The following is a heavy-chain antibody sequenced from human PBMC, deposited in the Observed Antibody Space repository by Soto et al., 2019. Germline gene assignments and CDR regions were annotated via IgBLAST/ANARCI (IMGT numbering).Heavy chain of an antibody. CDR3: ARDRSNIAVADWGYYYYGMDV. CDR2: ISVYNGNT. J-gene: IGHJ6*02. D-gene: IGHD6-19*01. CDR1: GYTFTSYG. Sequence: QVQLVQSGAEVKKPGASVKVSCKASGYTFTSYGISWVRQAPGQGLEWMGWISVYNGNTNYAQKLQGRVTMTTDKSTSTAYMELRSLRSDDTAVYYCARDRSNIAVADWGYYYYGMDVWGQGTTVTVSS. V-gene: IGHV1-18*01.